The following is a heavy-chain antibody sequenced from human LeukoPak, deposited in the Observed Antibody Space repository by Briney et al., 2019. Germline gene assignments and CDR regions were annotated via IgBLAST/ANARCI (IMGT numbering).Heavy chain of an antibody. CDR2: ISGSGYST. D-gene: IGHD2-15*01. J-gene: IGHJ4*02. Sequence: GGSLRLSCAASGFTFSSYAMSWVRQAPGEGLEWVSAISGSGYSTYYTDSVKGRFAISRDNSKNTLYLQMNSLRADDTAVYYCAKDPRGDCSGGSCYYLDYWGQGTLVTVSS. CDR3: AKDPRGDCSGGSCYYLDY. CDR1: GFTFSSYA. V-gene: IGHV3-23*01.